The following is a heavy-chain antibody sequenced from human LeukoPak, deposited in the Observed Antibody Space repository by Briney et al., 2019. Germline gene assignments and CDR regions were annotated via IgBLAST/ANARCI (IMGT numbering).Heavy chain of an antibody. CDR3: ARGGPAYYYDSSGYYFDY. CDR2: ISYDGSNK. V-gene: IGHV3-30-3*01. Sequence: GRSLRLSCAASGFTFSSYAMHWVRQAPGKGLEWVVVISYDGSNKYYADSVKGRFTISRDNSKNTLYLQMNSLRAEDTAVYYCARGGPAYYYDSSGYYFDYWGQGTLVTVSS. D-gene: IGHD3-22*01. J-gene: IGHJ4*02. CDR1: GFTFSSYA.